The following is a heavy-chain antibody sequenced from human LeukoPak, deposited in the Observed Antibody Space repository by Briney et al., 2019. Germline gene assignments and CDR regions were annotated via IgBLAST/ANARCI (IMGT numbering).Heavy chain of an antibody. CDR3: AKDSLAVAGFDY. J-gene: IGHJ4*02. V-gene: IGHV3-11*01. CDR1: GFTFSDYY. Sequence: GGSLRLSCAASGFTFSDYYMSWLREAPGKGLEWVAYISDTGTSIYYADSVKGRFTISRDNSKNTLYLQMNSLRAEDTAVYYCAKDSLAVAGFDYWGQGTLVTVSS. CDR2: ISDTGTSI. D-gene: IGHD6-19*01.